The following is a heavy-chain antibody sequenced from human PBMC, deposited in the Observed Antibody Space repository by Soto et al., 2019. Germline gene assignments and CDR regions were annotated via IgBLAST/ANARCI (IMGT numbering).Heavy chain of an antibody. D-gene: IGHD4-4*01. CDR3: ARVAGDYSNPDGVDV. Sequence: QVQLQESGPGLMKPSETLSLTCTVSGGSISDYYWSWIRQPAGKGLEWIGRSYSSGSSDYNPSLRSRVTMSVDMSKNQFSLKVTSVTAADTAVYYCARVAGDYSNPDGVDVWGQGTTVTVSS. CDR1: GGSISDYY. J-gene: IGHJ6*02. CDR2: SYSSGSS. V-gene: IGHV4-4*07.